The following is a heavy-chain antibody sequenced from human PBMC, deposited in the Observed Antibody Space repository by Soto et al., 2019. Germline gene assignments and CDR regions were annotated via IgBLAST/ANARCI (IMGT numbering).Heavy chain of an antibody. V-gene: IGHV3-23*01. D-gene: IGHD3-10*01. CDR2: ISGSGGST. J-gene: IGHJ4*02. Sequence: PGGSLRLSCATSGFTFSTYAMSWVRQAPGKGLEWVSAISGSGGSTYYADSVKGRFTISRDNSKNTLYLQMNSLRAEDTAVYYCAKVPVWFGELFPHYWGQGTLVTV. CDR3: AKVPVWFGELFPHY. CDR1: GFTFSTYA.